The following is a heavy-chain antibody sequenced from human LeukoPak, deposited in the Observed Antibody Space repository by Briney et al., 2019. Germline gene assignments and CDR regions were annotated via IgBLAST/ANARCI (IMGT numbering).Heavy chain of an antibody. J-gene: IGHJ5*02. CDR3: ARLPGDTAMVNWFDP. Sequence: GGSLRLSCAASGFTFSSSAMSWVRQAPGKGLEWVSLISSSGGSTYYSDSVKGRFSISRDDSKNTLYLQMNSLRAEDTAVYYCARLPGDTAMVNWFDPWGQGTLVTVSS. V-gene: IGHV3-23*01. D-gene: IGHD5-18*01. CDR1: GFTFSSSA. CDR2: ISSSGGST.